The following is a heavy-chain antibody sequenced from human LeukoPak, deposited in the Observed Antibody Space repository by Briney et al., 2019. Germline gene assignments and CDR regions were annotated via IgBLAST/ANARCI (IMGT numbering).Heavy chain of an antibody. J-gene: IGHJ6*03. D-gene: IGHD6-13*01. CDR2: INHSGST. V-gene: IGHV4-34*01. CDR3: ARGRVSSSSWFSTYYYYFYMDV. Sequence: SETLSLTCAVYGGSFSGYYWSWIRQPPGKGLEWIGEINHSGSTNYNPSLKSRVTISADTSKNHFSLRLSSVTAADTAVYFCARGRVSSSSWFSTYYYYFYMDVWGKGTTVTVSS. CDR1: GGSFSGYY.